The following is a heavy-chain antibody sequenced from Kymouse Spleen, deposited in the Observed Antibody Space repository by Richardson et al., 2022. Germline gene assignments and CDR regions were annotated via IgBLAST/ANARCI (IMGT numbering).Heavy chain of an antibody. CDR1: GGSISSYY. D-gene: IGHD4-11,IGHD4-11*01. CDR2: IYYSGST. Sequence: QVQLQESGPGLVKPSETLSLTCTVSGGSISSYYWSWIRQPPGKGLEWIGYIYYSGSTNYNPSLKSRVTISVDTSKNQFSLKLSSVTAADTAVYYCARGMTTVPFDYWGQGTLVTVSS. CDR3: ARGMTTVPFDY. V-gene: IGHV4-59*01. J-gene: IGHJ4*02.